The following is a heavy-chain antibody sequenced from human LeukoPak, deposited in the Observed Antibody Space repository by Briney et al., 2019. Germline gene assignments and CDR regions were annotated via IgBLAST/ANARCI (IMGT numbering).Heavy chain of an antibody. CDR1: GFTFSSYS. CDR2: ISSSSSYI. Sequence: GGSLRLSCAASGFTFSSYSMNWVRQAPGKGLEWVSSISSSSSYIYYADSVKGRFTISRDNAKNSLYLQMNSLRAEDTAVYYCARDHGDGSGSYRYYYYYGMDVWGKGTTVTVSS. CDR3: ARDHGDGSGSYRYYYYYGMDV. J-gene: IGHJ6*04. D-gene: IGHD3-10*01. V-gene: IGHV3-21*01.